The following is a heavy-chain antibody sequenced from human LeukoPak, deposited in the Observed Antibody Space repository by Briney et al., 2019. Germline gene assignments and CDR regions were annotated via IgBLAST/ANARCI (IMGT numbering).Heavy chain of an antibody. CDR1: NASISNYY. CDR3: ARAPYYYDSSGYYYVFDY. CDR2: IYYSGST. J-gene: IGHJ4*02. Sequence: SETLSLTCSVSNASISNYYWSWIRQSPGKGLEWIGYIYYSGSTNYNPSLKSRVTISVDTSKNQFSLKLSSVTAADTAVYYCARAPYYYDSSGYYYVFDYWGQGTLVTVSS. D-gene: IGHD3-22*01. V-gene: IGHV4-59*01.